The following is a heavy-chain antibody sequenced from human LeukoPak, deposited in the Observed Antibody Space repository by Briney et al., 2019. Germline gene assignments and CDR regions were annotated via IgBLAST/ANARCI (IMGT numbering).Heavy chain of an antibody. CDR1: GGPISSYY. CDR2: LHTSGST. CDR3: ARGYDFHDS. Sequence: SETLSLTCTVSGGPISSYYWSWIRQPAGKGLEWIGRLHTSGSTNYNPSLKSRLTMSVDTSNNQFSLKLSSVTAADTAVYYCARGYDFHDSWGQGTLVTVSS. D-gene: IGHD5-12*01. V-gene: IGHV4-4*07. J-gene: IGHJ4*02.